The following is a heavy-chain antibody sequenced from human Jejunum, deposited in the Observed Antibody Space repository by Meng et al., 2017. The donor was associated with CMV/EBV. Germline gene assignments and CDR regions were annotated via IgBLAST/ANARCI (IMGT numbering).Heavy chain of an antibody. D-gene: IGHD1-26*01. CDR3: TADLPGDRTSRGIDY. CDR1: GFTFSDAW. V-gene: IGHV3-15*01. CDR2: IKSKDGGGTT. Sequence: EVQLVESGGGLVKPGESLRVSCSASGFTFSDAWMNWVRQAPGKGLEWVALIKSKDGGGTTDYAAPVKGRFTISRDDSEKTLYLQMNSLQTEDTAVYYCTADLPGDRTSRGIDYWGQGTLVTVSS. J-gene: IGHJ4*02.